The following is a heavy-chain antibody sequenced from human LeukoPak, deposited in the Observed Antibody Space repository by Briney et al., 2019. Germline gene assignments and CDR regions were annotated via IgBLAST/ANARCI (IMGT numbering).Heavy chain of an antibody. D-gene: IGHD3-10*01. V-gene: IGHV1-8*01. Sequence: ASVTVSCKASGYTFTSYDINWVRQATGQGLEWMGWMNPHSGNTGYAQKFQGRVTMTRNTSISTAYMELSSLRSEDTAVYYCARGRILRKFDWGQGTLVTVSS. CDR1: GYTFTSYD. CDR3: ARGRILRKFD. CDR2: MNPHSGNT. J-gene: IGHJ4*02.